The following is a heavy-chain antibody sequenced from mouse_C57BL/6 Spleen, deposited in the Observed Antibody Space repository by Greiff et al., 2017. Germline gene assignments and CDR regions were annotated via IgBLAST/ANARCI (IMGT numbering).Heavy chain of an antibody. D-gene: IGHD1-1*01. V-gene: IGHV14-4*01. CDR3: TRFITTVVAGGY. J-gene: IGHJ2*01. Sequence: VQLQQSGAELVRPGASVKLSCTASGFNIKDDYMHWVKQRPEQGLEWIGWIDPENGDTEYASKFQGKATITADTSSHTAYLQPSSLTSEDTAVNYCTRFITTVVAGGYWGQGTTLTVSS. CDR1: GFNIKDDY. CDR2: IDPENGDT.